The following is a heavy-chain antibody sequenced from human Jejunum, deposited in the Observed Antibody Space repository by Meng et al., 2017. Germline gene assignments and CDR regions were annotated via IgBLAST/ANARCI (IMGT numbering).Heavy chain of an antibody. CDR1: GFTFSSYW. V-gene: IGHV3-74*03. Sequence: GESLKISCAVSGFTFSSYWMHWVRQAPGKGLVWVAHINSDESTTKYADSVKGRFTISRDNARNTLYWQLNSLTVEDTAIYYCASQTSTGYWGQGTLVTVSS. CDR2: INSDESTT. J-gene: IGHJ4*02. CDR3: ASQTSTGY. D-gene: IGHD2-2*01.